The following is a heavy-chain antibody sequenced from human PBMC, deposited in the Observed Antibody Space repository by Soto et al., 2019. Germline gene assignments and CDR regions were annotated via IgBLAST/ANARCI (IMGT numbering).Heavy chain of an antibody. CDR1: GGSISSSSYY. V-gene: IGHV4-39*01. J-gene: IGHJ6*02. Sequence: SETLSLTCTVSGGSISSSSYYWGWIRQPPGKGLGWIGSIYYSGSTYYNPSLKTRVTISVDTSKNQFSLKLSSVTAADTAVYYCAITGYDFWSGYRNYYYYGMDVRGQGTTVTVSS. CDR3: AITGYDFWSGYRNYYYYGMDV. CDR2: IYYSGST. D-gene: IGHD3-3*01.